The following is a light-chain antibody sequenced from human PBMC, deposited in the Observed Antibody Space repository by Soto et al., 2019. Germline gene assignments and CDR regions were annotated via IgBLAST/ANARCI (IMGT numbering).Light chain of an antibody. CDR3: EAWDDSLNGLYV. Sequence: QSVLTQPPSASGTPGQRVTISCSGSTSNIGSNTVNWYQQLPGTAPKLLIYSNNQRPSGVPDRFSGSKSGTSASLALSGLQSQDDADYYCEAWDDSLNGLYVFGTGTKLTVL. V-gene: IGLV1-44*01. CDR2: SNN. J-gene: IGLJ1*01. CDR1: TSNIGSNT.